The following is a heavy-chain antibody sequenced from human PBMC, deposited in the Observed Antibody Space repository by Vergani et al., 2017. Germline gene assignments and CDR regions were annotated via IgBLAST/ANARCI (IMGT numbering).Heavy chain of an antibody. CDR2: ISARYPST. J-gene: IGHJ4*02. V-gene: IGHV3-23*01. D-gene: IGHD2/OR15-2a*01. CDR3: AREERINTSPFVGD. CDR1: GFTFSACP. Sequence: EVQLLQSGGGVIQPGGSVRLSCAASGFTFSACPMTWVRQAPGKGLEWVSAISARYPSTYYADSVKGRFTISRDNAKNTVYLQMNSLKAEDRATYYCAREERINTSPFVGDWGQETLVTV.